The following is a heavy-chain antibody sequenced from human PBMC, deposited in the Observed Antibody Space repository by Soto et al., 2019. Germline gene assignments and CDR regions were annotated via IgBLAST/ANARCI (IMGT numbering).Heavy chain of an antibody. CDR1: GYTFANYG. CDR3: ARHVNLPLAGNGFDS. Sequence: ASVKVSCKASGYTFANYGIHWVRQAPGQRLEWMGWINVGNGNTRYSQKFQGRLTLTRDTPGNTAYLELNSLISEDTAVYYCARHVNLPLAGNGFDSWGRGTLVTVSS. CDR2: INVGNGNT. D-gene: IGHD6-19*01. J-gene: IGHJ4*02. V-gene: IGHV1-3*01.